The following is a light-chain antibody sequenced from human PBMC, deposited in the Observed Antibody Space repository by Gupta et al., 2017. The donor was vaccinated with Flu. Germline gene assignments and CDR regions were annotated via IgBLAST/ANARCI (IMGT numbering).Light chain of an antibody. CDR3: HQYNMAAYT. CDR1: QSCCYSDKNKNY. Sequence: SLGETATINGKSIQSCCYSDKNKNYLAWYQQKPGQPPKLLIYWSSTRESGVPDRFDGRGSGTDFTLTISSLQAEDVAIYYCHQYNMAAYTFGHGTKVDV. CDR2: WSS. V-gene: IGKV4-1*01. J-gene: IGKJ3*01.